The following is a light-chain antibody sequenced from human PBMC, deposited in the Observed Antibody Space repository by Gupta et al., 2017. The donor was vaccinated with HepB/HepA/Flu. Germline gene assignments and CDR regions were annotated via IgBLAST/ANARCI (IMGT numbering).Light chain of an antibody. V-gene: IGLV4-69*01. CDR2: LNSDGSH. J-gene: IGLJ2*01. CDR1: SGHSSYA. Sequence: QLVLTQSPSASASLGASVKLTCTLSSGHSSYAIAWHQQQPEKGPRYLMKLNSDGSHSKGDGIPDRFSGSSSGAERYLTISSLHSEGEADYYCQTWGTFVVFGGGTKLTVL. CDR3: QTWGTFVV.